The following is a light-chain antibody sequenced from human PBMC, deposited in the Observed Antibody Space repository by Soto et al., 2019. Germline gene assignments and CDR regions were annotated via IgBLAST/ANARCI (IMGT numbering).Light chain of an antibody. J-gene: IGKJ1*01. V-gene: IGKV3-20*01. CDR1: QSVSSSY. Sequence: MVLTHYPGTLSLSPGERATVSCRASQSVSSSYLACYQQKPGQAPRLLIYGSSSRATGIPERFSGSGSGTDFTITISRLEPEDFAVYYCQQYGSSPWTFGQVTKVAIK. CDR2: GSS. CDR3: QQYGSSPWT.